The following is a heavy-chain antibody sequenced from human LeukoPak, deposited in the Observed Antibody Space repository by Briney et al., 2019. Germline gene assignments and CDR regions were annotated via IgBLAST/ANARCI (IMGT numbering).Heavy chain of an antibody. Sequence: PGGSLRLSCAASGFTFSSYSMNWVRQAPGKGLEWVSSISSSSSYIYYADSVKGRFTISRDNAKNSLYLQMNSLRAEDTAVYYCARDFTNSGSYYGPFDNWGQGTLVTASS. J-gene: IGHJ4*02. CDR1: GFTFSSYS. V-gene: IGHV3-21*01. CDR2: ISSSSSYI. D-gene: IGHD1-26*01. CDR3: ARDFTNSGSYYGPFDN.